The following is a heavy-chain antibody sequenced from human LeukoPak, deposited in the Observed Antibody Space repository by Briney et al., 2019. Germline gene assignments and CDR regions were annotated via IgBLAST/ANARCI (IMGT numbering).Heavy chain of an antibody. CDR2: IGPTGSDR. V-gene: IGHV3-21*06. CDR1: GPTFSTSG. J-gene: IGHJ4*02. D-gene: IGHD1-14*01. CDR3: ATETNGRHYDY. Sequence: GGSLRLSCTASGPTFSTSGFNWVRQAPGKGLEWVASIGPTGSDRYHADSIKARFTISRDNANNFLYLQMNSLRAEDTAVYYCATETNGRHYDYWGRGTLLTVSS.